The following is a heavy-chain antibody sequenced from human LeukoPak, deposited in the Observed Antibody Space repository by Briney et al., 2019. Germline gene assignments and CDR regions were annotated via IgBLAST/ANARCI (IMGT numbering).Heavy chain of an antibody. CDR2: IYYSGST. D-gene: IGHD3-10*01. CDR3: ARHRYYYRSGSYYGAPYYMDV. Sequence: SETLSLTCTVSGGSISSSRDYWAWIRQPPGKGLEWIANIYYSGSTYYNPSLKSRVTISVDTSKNQFSLKLSSVTAADTAVYYCARHRYYYRSGSYYGAPYYMDVWGKGTTVTISS. V-gene: IGHV4-39*01. J-gene: IGHJ6*03. CDR1: GGSISSSRDY.